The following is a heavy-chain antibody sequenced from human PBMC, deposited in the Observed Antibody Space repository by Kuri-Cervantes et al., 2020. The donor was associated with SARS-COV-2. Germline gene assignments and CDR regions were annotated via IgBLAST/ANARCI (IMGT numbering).Heavy chain of an antibody. CDR2: INPDGSYT. J-gene: IGHJ4*02. CDR1: GFTFSSYS. CDR3: AKDIYDFWSFDY. V-gene: IGHV3-74*01. Sequence: GGSLRLSCAASGFTFSSYSMNWVRQAPGKGLVWVSRINPDGSYTNNADSVKGRFTISRDNAKNSLYLQMNSLRAEDTALYYCAKDIYDFWSFDYWGQGTLVTVSS. D-gene: IGHD3-3*01.